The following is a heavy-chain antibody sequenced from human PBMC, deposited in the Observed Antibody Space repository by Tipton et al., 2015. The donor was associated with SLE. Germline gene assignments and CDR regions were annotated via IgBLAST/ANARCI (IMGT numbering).Heavy chain of an antibody. D-gene: IGHD7-27*01. CDR3: ARVNWAGSRAHFDL. CDR1: GGSISSSSYY. Sequence: TLSLTCTVSGGSISSSSYYWGWIRQPPGKGLEWIGSIYYSGSTYYNPSLKSRVTISVDTSKNQFSLKLSSVTAADTAVYYCARVNWAGSRAHFDLWGRGTLVTVSS. J-gene: IGHJ2*01. V-gene: IGHV4-39*07. CDR2: IYYSGST.